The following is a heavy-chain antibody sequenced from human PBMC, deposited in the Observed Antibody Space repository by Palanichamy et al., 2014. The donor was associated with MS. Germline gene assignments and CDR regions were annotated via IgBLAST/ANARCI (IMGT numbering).Heavy chain of an antibody. J-gene: IGHJ2*01. Sequence: QVQLQESGPGLVKPSETLSLTCTVSGGSISSYYWSWIRQPPGKGLEWIGYIYYSGSTNYNPSLKSRATISVDTSKNQFSLKLSSVTAADTAVYYCARALPTAGESWYFDLWGRGTLVTVSS. V-gene: IGHV4-59*01. CDR1: GGSISSYY. D-gene: IGHD6-13*01. CDR2: IYYSGST. CDR3: ARALPTAGESWYFDL.